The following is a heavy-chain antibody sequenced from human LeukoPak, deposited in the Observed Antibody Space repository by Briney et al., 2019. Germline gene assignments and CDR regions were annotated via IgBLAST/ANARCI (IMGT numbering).Heavy chain of an antibody. CDR2: ISGSGGST. Sequence: SGGSLRLSCAASGFTFSSYGMHWVRQAPGKGLEWVSAISGSGGSTYYADSVKGRFTISRDNSKNTLYLQMNSLRAEDTAVYYCAKEGFVAVAGIENAFDYWGQGTLVTVSS. CDR3: AKEGFVAVAGIENAFDY. J-gene: IGHJ4*02. CDR1: GFTFSSYG. V-gene: IGHV3-23*01. D-gene: IGHD6-19*01.